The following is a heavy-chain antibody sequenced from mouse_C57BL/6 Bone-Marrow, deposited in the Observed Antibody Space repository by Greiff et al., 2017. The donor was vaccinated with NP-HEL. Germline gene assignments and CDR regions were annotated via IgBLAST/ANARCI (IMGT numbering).Heavy chain of an antibody. CDR2: ISSGSSTI. Sequence: EVQLVEPGGGLVKPGGSLKFSCAASGFTFSDYGMHWVRQAPEKGLEWVAYISSGSSTIYYADTVKGRFTFSRDNSTNTLFLQTTSLRSDDTAMYSCARNYYGTRSWFAYWDRGKLVTVSA. J-gene: IGHJ3*01. V-gene: IGHV5-17*01. CDR1: GFTFSDYG. D-gene: IGHD1-1*01. CDR3: ARNYYGTRSWFAY.